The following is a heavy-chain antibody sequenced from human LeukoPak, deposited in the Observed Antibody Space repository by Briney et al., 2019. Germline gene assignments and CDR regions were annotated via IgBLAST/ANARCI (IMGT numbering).Heavy chain of an antibody. CDR2: INPNSGGT. Sequence: GASVKVSCKASGYTFTSYGISWVRPAPGQGLEWMGWINPNSGGTNYAQKFQGRVTMTRDTSISTAYMELSRLRSDDTAVYYCARDASNTYYYDSSGYQDYWGQGTLVTVSS. CDR3: ARDASNTYYYDSSGYQDY. D-gene: IGHD3-22*01. J-gene: IGHJ4*02. CDR1: GYTFTSYG. V-gene: IGHV1-2*02.